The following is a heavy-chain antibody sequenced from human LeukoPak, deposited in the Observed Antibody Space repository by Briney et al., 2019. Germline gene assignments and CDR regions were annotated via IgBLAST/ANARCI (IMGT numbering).Heavy chain of an antibody. D-gene: IGHD2-2*01. CDR3: AREGTDIVVVGRWFDP. J-gene: IGHJ5*02. V-gene: IGHV1-2*02. CDR1: GYTFTGYY. CDR2: INPNSGGT. Sequence: ASVKVSCKASGYTFTGYYMHWVRQAPGQGLEWMGWINPNSGGTNYAQKFQGRVTMTRDTSISTAYMELSRLRSDDTAMYYCAREGTDIVVVGRWFDPWGQGTLVTVSS.